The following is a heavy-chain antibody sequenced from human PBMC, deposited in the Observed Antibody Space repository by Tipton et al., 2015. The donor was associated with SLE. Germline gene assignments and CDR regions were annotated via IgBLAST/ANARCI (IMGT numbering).Heavy chain of an antibody. V-gene: IGHV4-59*13. CDR2: IYYSGGT. CDR1: GGSISSYY. Sequence: LRLSCTVSGGSISSYYWSWIRQPPGKGLEWIGYIYYSGGTNYNPSLKSRVTISVDTSKNQFSLKLSSVTAADTAVYYCARGGSSTSAARYMDVWGKGTTVTVSS. D-gene: IGHD2-2*01. CDR3: ARGGSSTSAARYMDV. J-gene: IGHJ6*03.